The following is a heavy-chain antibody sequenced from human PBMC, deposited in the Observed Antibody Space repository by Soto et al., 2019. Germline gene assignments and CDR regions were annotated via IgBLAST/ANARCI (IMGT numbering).Heavy chain of an antibody. J-gene: IGHJ4*02. CDR3: ARSRFPSFVIYDY. CDR1: GFSLSTSGMR. CDR2: IDWGDDK. V-gene: IGHV2-70*04. D-gene: IGHD2-15*01. Sequence: SGPTLANHTQPLTLTCNFSGFSLSTSGMRVSWIRQPPGRALEWLARIDWGDDKFYSTSLKTRLTISKDTSKNQVVLTMTNMDPVDTATYYCARSRFPSFVIYDYWGQGTLVTVSS.